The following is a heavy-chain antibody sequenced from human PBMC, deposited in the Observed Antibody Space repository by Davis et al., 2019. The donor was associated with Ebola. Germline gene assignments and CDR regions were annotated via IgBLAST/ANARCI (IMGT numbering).Heavy chain of an antibody. CDR2: IYYSGST. CDR1: GGSVSSGSYY. J-gene: IGHJ4*02. CDR3: ARQATTGDFIDS. Sequence: SETLSLTCTVSGGSVSSGSYYWSWIRQPPGKGLEWIGYIYYSGSTNYNPSLKSRVTISIDTSKNHFSLKLTSVTAADTAVYYCARQATTGDFIDSWGQGTLVTVSS. D-gene: IGHD7-27*01. V-gene: IGHV4-61*03.